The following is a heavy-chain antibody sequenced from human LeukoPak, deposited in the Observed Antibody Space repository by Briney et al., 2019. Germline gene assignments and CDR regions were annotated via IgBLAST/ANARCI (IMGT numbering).Heavy chain of an antibody. Sequence: RASETLSLTCTVSGGSISSYYWSWIRQPPGKGLEYIGYIYYSGVTNYNPSLKSRVTISVDTSKNQFSLRLSSVTAADTAVYYCATSHLYSSSWYLSGRFDYWGQGTLVTVSS. CDR3: ATSHLYSSSWYLSGRFDY. D-gene: IGHD6-13*01. V-gene: IGHV4-59*03. CDR1: GGSISSYY. J-gene: IGHJ4*01. CDR2: IYYSGVT.